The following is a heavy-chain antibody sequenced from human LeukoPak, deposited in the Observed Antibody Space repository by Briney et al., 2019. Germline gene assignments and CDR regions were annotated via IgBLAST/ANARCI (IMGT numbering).Heavy chain of an antibody. CDR3: ARAGSELLAKLNWFDP. CDR1: GGSISSSSSY. V-gene: IGHV4-39*02. Sequence: PSETLSLTCTVSGGSISSSSSYWGWIRQPPGKGLEWIGTIYYSGSSYYNPSLKSRVTMSVDTSKNQFSLKLTSVTAADTAVYYCARAGSELLAKLNWFDPWGQGTLVTVSS. CDR2: IYYSGSS. D-gene: IGHD2-15*01. J-gene: IGHJ5*02.